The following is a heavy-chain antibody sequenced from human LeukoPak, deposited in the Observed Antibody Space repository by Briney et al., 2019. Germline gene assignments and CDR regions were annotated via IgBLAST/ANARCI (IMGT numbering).Heavy chain of an antibody. D-gene: IGHD2-15*01. V-gene: IGHV3-23*01. CDR1: GLTFSSYA. CDR2: ISGSGGST. Sequence: GGSLRLSCAASGLTFSSYAMSWVRQAPGKGLEWVSAISGSGGSTYYADSVKGRFTISRDNSKNTLYLQMNSLRAEDTAVYYCAKDRSPLGYCSGGSCYIFDYWGQGTLVTVSS. J-gene: IGHJ4*02. CDR3: AKDRSPLGYCSGGSCYIFDY.